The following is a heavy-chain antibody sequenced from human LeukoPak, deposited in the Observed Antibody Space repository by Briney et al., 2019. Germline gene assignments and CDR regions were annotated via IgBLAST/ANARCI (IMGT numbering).Heavy chain of an antibody. CDR3: AKDRAATARDYYMDV. J-gene: IGHJ6*03. Sequence: GGSLRLSCAASAFTFSSYALSWVRQAPGKGLEWVSAIVGGGVNTYYADSVKGRFTISRDNSKNTLYLQMNSLRAEDTAVYYCAKDRAATARDYYMDVWGKGTTVTVSS. CDR2: IVGGGVNT. D-gene: IGHD2-15*01. CDR1: AFTFSSYA. V-gene: IGHV3-23*01.